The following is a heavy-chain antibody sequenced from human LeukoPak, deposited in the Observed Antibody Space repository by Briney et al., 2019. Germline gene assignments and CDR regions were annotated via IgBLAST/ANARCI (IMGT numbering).Heavy chain of an antibody. V-gene: IGHV3-23*01. CDR3: ASDIVVVVAATALQDY. CDR2: ISGSGGST. J-gene: IGHJ4*02. CDR1: GFTVSGNY. D-gene: IGHD2-15*01. Sequence: GGSLRLSCAASGFTVSGNYMSWVRQAPGKGLEWVSAISGSGGSTYYADSVKGRFTISRDNSKNTLYLQMNSLRAEDTAVYYCASDIVVVVAATALQDYWGQGTLVTVSS.